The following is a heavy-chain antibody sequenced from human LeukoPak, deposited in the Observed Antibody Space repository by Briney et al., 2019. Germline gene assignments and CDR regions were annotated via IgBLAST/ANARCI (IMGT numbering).Heavy chain of an antibody. CDR1: GGSFSGYY. Sequence: PSETLSLTCAVYGGSFSGYYWSWIRQPPGKGLEWIGEINHSGSTNYNPSLKSRVTISVDTSKDQFSLKLSSVTAADTAVHYCARDPNYGGNSNYWGQGTLVTVSS. J-gene: IGHJ4*02. CDR3: ARDPNYGGNSNY. D-gene: IGHD4-23*01. CDR2: INHSGST. V-gene: IGHV4-34*01.